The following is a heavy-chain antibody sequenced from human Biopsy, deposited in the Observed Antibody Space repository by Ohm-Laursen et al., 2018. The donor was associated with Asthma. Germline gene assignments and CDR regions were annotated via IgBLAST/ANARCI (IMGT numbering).Heavy chain of an antibody. D-gene: IGHD1-26*01. CDR3: AKYSVFYYRGGNDY. J-gene: IGHJ4*02. CDR1: GFTFGSYG. Sequence: SLRLSCAASGFTFGSYGLHWVRQAPGKGLEWVADIWFDGSNKHYADSVKGRFTTSRDNSKNTLYLQMNSLRAEDSAIYYCAKYSVFYYRGGNDYWGQGIVVTVSS. CDR2: IWFDGSNK. V-gene: IGHV3-33*06.